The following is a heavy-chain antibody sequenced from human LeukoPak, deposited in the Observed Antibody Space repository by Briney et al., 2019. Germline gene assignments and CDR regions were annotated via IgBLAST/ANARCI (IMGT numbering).Heavy chain of an antibody. Sequence: PSETLSLTCTVSGASFSSSTYYWGWIRQPPGKGLEWIGSIYYSGSTYYNPSLKNRVTMSVDTSKNQFSLKLSSVTAADTAVYYCARHAGGISATGTRPVDYWGQGTLVTASS. J-gene: IGHJ4*02. CDR3: ARHAGGISATGTRPVDY. D-gene: IGHD6-13*01. CDR1: GASFSSSTYY. V-gene: IGHV4-39*01. CDR2: IYYSGST.